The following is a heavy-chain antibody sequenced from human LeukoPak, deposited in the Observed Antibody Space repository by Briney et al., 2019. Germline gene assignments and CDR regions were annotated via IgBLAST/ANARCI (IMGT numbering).Heavy chain of an antibody. D-gene: IGHD2-21*01. CDR3: ARDIDGVNDY. CDR1: GGSISSSSYY. Sequence: SETLSLTCTVSGGSISSSSYYWSWIRQPPGKGLEWIGEINHSGSTNYNPSLKSRVTISVDTSKNQFSLKLSSVTAADTAVYYCARDIDGVNDYWGQGTLVTVSS. J-gene: IGHJ4*02. V-gene: IGHV4-39*07. CDR2: INHSGST.